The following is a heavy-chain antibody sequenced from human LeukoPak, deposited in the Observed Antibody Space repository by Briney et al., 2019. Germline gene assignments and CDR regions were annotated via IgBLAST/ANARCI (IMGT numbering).Heavy chain of an antibody. J-gene: IGHJ5*02. D-gene: IGHD4-17*01. CDR3: ARDVHGDYGSGWFDP. CDR2: IMPLFGTA. V-gene: IGHV1-69*05. Sequence: ASVKVSCKTSGGTFNNSAISWGRQAPGQGLEWLGGIMPLFGTAGYAQKFQGRVTITKDESTRTVYLELTSPTSDDTAVYYCARDVHGDYGSGWFDPWGQGTLVSVSS. CDR1: GGTFNNSA.